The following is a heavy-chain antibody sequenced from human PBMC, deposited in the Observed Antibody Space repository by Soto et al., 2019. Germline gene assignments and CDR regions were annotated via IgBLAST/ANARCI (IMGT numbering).Heavy chain of an antibody. CDR1: GFTFSNAW. V-gene: IGHV3-15*01. J-gene: IGHJ4*02. CDR3: TTQPVSGDVAVFKDY. CDR2: IKSKTDGGTT. D-gene: IGHD7-27*01. Sequence: GGSLRLSCAASGFTFSNAWMSWVRQAPGKGLEWVGRIKSKTDGGTTDYAAPVKGRFTISRDDSKNTLYLQMNSLKTEDTAVYYCTTQPVSGDVAVFKDYWGQGTLVTVSS.